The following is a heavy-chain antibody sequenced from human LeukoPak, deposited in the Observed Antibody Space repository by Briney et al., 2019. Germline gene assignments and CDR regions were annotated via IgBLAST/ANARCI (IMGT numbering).Heavy chain of an antibody. CDR3: AIDPNWGVDY. Sequence: GGSLRLSCAASGFSFSSYVMHWVRQAPGKGLEYVSAISSNGGETYYADSVKGRFTISRDNSKNTLYLQMNSLRAEDTAVYYCAIDPNWGVDYWGQGVLVTVSS. V-gene: IGHV3-64*02. CDR2: ISSNGGET. J-gene: IGHJ4*02. D-gene: IGHD7-27*01. CDR1: GFSFSSYV.